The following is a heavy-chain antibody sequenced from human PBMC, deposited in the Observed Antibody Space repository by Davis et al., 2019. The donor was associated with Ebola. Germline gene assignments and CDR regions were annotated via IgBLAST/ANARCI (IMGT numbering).Heavy chain of an antibody. Sequence: SDLLSSTFAVLGASFRSSNWRSRLRPPPGQGLVWNREIYHSGSTNYHPSLKSRVTISVDKSKNQFSLKLSSVTAADTAVYYCASGTGRGFDYWGQGTLVTVSS. CDR1: GASFRSSNW. J-gene: IGHJ4*02. V-gene: IGHV4-4*02. CDR2: IYHSGST. D-gene: IGHD7-27*01. CDR3: ASGTGRGFDY.